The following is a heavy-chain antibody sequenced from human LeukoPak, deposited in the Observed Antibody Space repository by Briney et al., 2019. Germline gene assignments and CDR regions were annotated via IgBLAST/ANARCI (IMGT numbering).Heavy chain of an antibody. D-gene: IGHD1-26*01. J-gene: IGHJ6*02. CDR1: GYSFTNYD. CDR3: ARAYSGSYFYGMDV. Sequence: VASVKVSCKASGYSFTNYDINWVRQAAGQGLEWMGWVNPNNGDAGFSQKFQGRVTLTSNTSLTTAYMELTSLTSEDTAVYYCARAYSGSYFYGMDVWGQGTTVTVSS. V-gene: IGHV1-8*02. CDR2: VNPNNGDA.